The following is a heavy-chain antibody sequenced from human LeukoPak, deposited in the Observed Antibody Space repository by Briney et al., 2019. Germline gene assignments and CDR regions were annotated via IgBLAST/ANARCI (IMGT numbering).Heavy chain of an antibody. D-gene: IGHD5-12*01. CDR1: GFAFSGDN. CDR2: IGTSGSYI. J-gene: IGHJ3*02. V-gene: IGHV3-21*01. Sequence: GSLRLSCAASGFAFSGDNMNWVRQAPGKGLEWVSFIGTSGSYIKYADSVKGRFTISRDNAKNSLYLQMNSLRAEDTAMYFCARDRAIDIRAYVIWGQGTMVTVSS. CDR3: ARDRAIDIRAYVI.